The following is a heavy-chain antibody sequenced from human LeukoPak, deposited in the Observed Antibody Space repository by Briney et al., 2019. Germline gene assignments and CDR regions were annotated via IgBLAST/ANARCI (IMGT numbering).Heavy chain of an antibody. Sequence: GGSLRLSCAASGFTFSSYGMHWVRQAPGKGLEWVAVISYDGSNKYYADSVKGRFTISRDNSKNTLYLQMNSLRAEDTAVYYCATGIGESERVFDYWGQGTLATVSS. CDR3: ATGIGESERVFDY. J-gene: IGHJ4*02. D-gene: IGHD3-10*01. CDR2: ISYDGSNK. CDR1: GFTFSSYG. V-gene: IGHV3-30*03.